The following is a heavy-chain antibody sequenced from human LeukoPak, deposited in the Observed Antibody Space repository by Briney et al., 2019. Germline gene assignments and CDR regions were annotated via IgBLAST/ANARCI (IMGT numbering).Heavy chain of an antibody. V-gene: IGHV3-30*03. J-gene: IGHJ4*02. CDR2: ISYDGSNK. D-gene: IGHD5-24*01. CDR3: VRGDGYNFFDY. Sequence: GGSLRLSCAASGFTFSSYGMHWVRQAPGKGLEWVAVISYDGSNKYYADSVKGQFTISRDNSKNTLYLQMNSLRAEDTAVYYCVRGDGYNFFDYWGQGTLVTVSS. CDR1: GFTFSSYG.